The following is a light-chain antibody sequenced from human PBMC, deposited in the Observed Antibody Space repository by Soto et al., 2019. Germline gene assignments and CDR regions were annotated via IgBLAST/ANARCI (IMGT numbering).Light chain of an antibody. CDR2: EVS. CDR3: SSYAGAVA. V-gene: IGLV2-23*02. Sequence: QSALTQPASVSGSPGQSITISCTGTSGDVGTYNLVSWYQHHPGKAPKLMIYEVSNRPSGVSHRFSGSQSGNTASLTISGLQAEDEDDYYCSSYAGAVAFGGGTKLTVL. CDR1: SGDVGTYNL. J-gene: IGLJ2*01.